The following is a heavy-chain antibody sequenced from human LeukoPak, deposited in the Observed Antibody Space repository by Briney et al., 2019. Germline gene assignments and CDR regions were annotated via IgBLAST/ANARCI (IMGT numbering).Heavy chain of an antibody. D-gene: IGHD4-23*01. Sequence: PGGSLRLPCAASGFTFSSYGMHWVRQAPGKGLEWVAVISYDGSNKYYADSVKGRFTISRDNSKNTLYLQMNSLRAEDTAVYYCAKDVQYQYGGQYYFDYWGQGTLVTVSS. CDR3: AKDVQYQYGGQYYFDY. J-gene: IGHJ4*02. V-gene: IGHV3-30*18. CDR2: ISYDGSNK. CDR1: GFTFSSYG.